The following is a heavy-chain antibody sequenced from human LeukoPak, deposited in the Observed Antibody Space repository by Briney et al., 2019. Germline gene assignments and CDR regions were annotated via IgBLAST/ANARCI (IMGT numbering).Heavy chain of an antibody. Sequence: GGSLRLSCAASGFTFSSYGMHWVRQAPGKGLEWVAVLSYDGINKFYADFVKGRFTISRDNSRNTLFLQMNGLRADDTAVYYCARDRVHSYYFDNWGQGTLVTVSP. V-gene: IGHV3-30*03. CDR1: GFTFSSYG. D-gene: IGHD3-10*01. CDR2: LSYDGINK. J-gene: IGHJ4*02. CDR3: ARDRVHSYYFDN.